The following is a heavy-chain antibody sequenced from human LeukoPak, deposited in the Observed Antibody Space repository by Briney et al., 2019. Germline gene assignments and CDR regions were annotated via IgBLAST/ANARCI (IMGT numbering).Heavy chain of an antibody. D-gene: IGHD4-11*01. CDR2: IYYSGST. Sequence: SETLSLTCTVSGGSISSGSYYWSWIRQPAGKGLEWVGSIYYSGSTYYNPSLKSRVTISVDTSKNQFSLKLSSVTAADTAVYYCARSTTADYYYYYYYMDVWGKGTTVTVSS. CDR3: ARSTTADYYYYYYYMDV. V-gene: IGHV4-39*07. J-gene: IGHJ6*03. CDR1: GGSISSGSYY.